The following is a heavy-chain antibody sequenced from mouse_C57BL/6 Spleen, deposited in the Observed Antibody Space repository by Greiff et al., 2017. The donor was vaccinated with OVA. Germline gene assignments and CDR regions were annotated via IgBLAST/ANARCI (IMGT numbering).Heavy chain of an antibody. J-gene: IGHJ4*01. Sequence: EVQLKESGGDLVKPGGSLKLSCAASGFTFSSYGMSWVRQTPDKRLEWVATISSGGSYTYYPDSVKGRFTISRDNAKNTLYLQMSSLKSEDTAMYYCARDGSSYRDAMDYWGQGTSVTVSS. D-gene: IGHD1-1*01. CDR2: ISSGGSYT. CDR1: GFTFSSYG. V-gene: IGHV5-6*01. CDR3: ARDGSSYRDAMDY.